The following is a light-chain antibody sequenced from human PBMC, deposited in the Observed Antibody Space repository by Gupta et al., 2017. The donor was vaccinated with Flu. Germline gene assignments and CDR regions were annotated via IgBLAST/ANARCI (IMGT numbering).Light chain of an antibody. CDR2: WAS. CDR1: QSILYSHDNKNY. Sequence: NGRVSQSILYSHDNKNYLAWYQQKPGQPPKLLIYWASTRASGVPDRFSGSGSGTDFSLTISSLQAEDVAVYYCQQYDSTPYTFGQGTKLEVK. CDR3: QQYDSTPYT. V-gene: IGKV4-1*01. J-gene: IGKJ2*01.